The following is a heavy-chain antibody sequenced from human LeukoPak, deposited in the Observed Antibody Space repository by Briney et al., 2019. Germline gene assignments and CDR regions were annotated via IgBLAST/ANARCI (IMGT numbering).Heavy chain of an antibody. V-gene: IGHV3-23*01. J-gene: IGHJ5*02. CDR3: AKDFWFDP. CDR2: SSGSGGRT. CDR1: GFTFSSYA. Sequence: PGGSLRLSCAASGFTFSSYAMSWVRQAPGKGLEWVSGSSGSGGRTYYADSVKGRFTISRDNSKNTLYLQMNSLRAEDTAVFYCAKDFWFDPWGQGTLVTVSS.